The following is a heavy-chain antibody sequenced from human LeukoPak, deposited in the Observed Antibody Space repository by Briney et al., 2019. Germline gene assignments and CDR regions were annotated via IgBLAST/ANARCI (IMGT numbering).Heavy chain of an antibody. Sequence: GGSLRLSCAASGFTFSSYGMHWVRQAPGKGLEWVAVIWYDGSNKYYADSVKGRFTISRDNSKNTLYLQMNSLRAEDTAVYYCARGGYGPVDYWGQGTLVTVSS. V-gene: IGHV3-33*01. D-gene: IGHD5-18*01. CDR3: ARGGYGPVDY. J-gene: IGHJ4*02. CDR1: GFTFSSYG. CDR2: IWYDGSNK.